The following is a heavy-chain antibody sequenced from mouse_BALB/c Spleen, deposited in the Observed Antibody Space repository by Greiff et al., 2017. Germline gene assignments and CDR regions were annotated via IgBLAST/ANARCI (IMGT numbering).Heavy chain of an antibody. CDR1: GFNIKDTY. V-gene: IGHV14-3*02. J-gene: IGHJ1*01. Sequence: EVKLVESGAELVKPGASVKLSCTASGFNIKDTYMHWVKQRPEQGLEWIGRIDPANGNTKYDPKFQGKATITADTSSNTAYLQLSSLTSEDTAVYYCAREFMITDWYFDVWGAGTTVTVSS. D-gene: IGHD2-4*01. CDR2: IDPANGNT. CDR3: AREFMITDWYFDV.